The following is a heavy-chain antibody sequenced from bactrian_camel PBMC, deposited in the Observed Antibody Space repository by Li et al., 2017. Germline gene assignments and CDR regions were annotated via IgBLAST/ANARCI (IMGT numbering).Heavy chain of an antibody. CDR2: IVSGGGST. Sequence: VQLVESGGGLVQPGGSLRLSCSVSAYTGSRQCIAWFRQAPGKEREGVSAIVSGGGSTYYADSVKGRFTISRDNAKNTLYPQMSSLTSEDTALYYCAAGPWYTDEYNYWGQGTQVTVS. D-gene: IGHD6*01. V-gene: IGHV3S1*01. CDR1: AYTGSRQC. J-gene: IGHJ4*01. CDR3: AAGPWYTDEYNY.